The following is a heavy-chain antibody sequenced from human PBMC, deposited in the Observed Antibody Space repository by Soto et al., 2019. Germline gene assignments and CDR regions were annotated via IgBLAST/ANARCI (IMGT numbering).Heavy chain of an antibody. D-gene: IGHD3-16*01. CDR2: IWFDGSKN. CDR1: GFKFRNYA. Sequence: QVQLVESGGGVVQPGKSLRLSCAASGFKFRNYAIHWVRQAPGKGLEWLAVIWFDGSKNYYADSVKGRFTISRDNSKNTVYLHMTSLPADDSGVFYSAKTHSMMMLDRFDPRGNGTLVTVSS. CDR3: AKTHSMMMLDRFDP. J-gene: IGHJ5*02. V-gene: IGHV3-33*06.